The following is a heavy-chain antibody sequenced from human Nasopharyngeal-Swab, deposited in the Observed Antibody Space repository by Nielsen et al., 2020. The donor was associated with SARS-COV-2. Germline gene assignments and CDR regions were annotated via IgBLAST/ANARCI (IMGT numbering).Heavy chain of an antibody. D-gene: IGHD6-13*01. CDR2: ISYDGSNK. CDR3: EKEGGGGQQLVRYFDY. J-gene: IGHJ4*02. CDR1: GFTFSSYG. V-gene: IGHV3-30*18. Sequence: GGSLRLSCAASGFTFSSYGMHWVRQAPGKGLEWVAVISYDGSNKYYADSVKGRFTISRDNSKNTLYLQMNSLRAEDTAVYYCEKEGGGGQQLVRYFDYWGQGTLVTVSS.